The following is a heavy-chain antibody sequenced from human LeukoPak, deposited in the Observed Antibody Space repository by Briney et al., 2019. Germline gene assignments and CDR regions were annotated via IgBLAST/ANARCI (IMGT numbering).Heavy chain of an antibody. V-gene: IGHV4-59*01. Sequence: SETLSLTCTVSGGSISSYYWSWIRQPPGKGLEWIGYIYYSGSTNHNPSLKSRVTISVDTSKNQFSLKLSSVTAADTAVYYCARDPAGASPYWGQGTLVTVSS. CDR3: ARDPAGASPY. CDR1: GGSISSYY. CDR2: IYYSGST. D-gene: IGHD6-13*01. J-gene: IGHJ4*02.